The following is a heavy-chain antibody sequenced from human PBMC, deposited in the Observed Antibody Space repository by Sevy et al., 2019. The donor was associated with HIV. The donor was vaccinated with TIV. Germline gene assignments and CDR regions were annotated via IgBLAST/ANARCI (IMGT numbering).Heavy chain of an antibody. CDR2: INSDESTT. CDR3: VRQRGDTVVLPDVLPDYGMDV. J-gene: IGHJ6*02. D-gene: IGHD2-2*01. CDR1: GLTFRSNW. Sequence: GGSLRLSCAASGLTFRSNWMHWVRQAPGKGLVWVSRINSDESTTGYADSVKGRFTISRDNAKNTLYLQMNRLRAEDTAVYYCVRQRGDTVVLPDVLPDYGMDVWGQGTTVTVSS. V-gene: IGHV3-74*01.